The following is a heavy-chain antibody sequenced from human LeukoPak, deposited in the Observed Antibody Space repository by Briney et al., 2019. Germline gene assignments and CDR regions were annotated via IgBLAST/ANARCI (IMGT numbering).Heavy chain of an antibody. CDR3: AKPLVSDYYDSSGYWGY. CDR1: GFTFSSYA. V-gene: IGHV3-23*01. CDR2: ISGSGDST. J-gene: IGHJ4*02. Sequence: GGSLRLSCAASGFTFSSYAMSWVRQAPGKGLEWVSAISGSGDSTYYSDSVKGRFTISRDNSKNTLYVQMNSLRAEDTAVYYCAKPLVSDYYDSSGYWGYWGQGTLVTASS. D-gene: IGHD3-22*01.